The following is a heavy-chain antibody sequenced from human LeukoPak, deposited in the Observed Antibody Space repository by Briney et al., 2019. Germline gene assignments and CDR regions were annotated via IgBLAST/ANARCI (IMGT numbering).Heavy chain of an antibody. CDR2: ISGSGGNT. V-gene: IGHV3-23*01. J-gene: IGHJ4*02. CDR1: GFTFSSYA. D-gene: IGHD3-9*01. CDR3: CSYPEILTGY. Sequence: PGGSLRLSCAASGFTFSSYAMSWVRQAPGKGLEWVSAISGSGGNTYYADSVKGRFTISRDNSKNTLYLHMNSLRAEDTAVYFRCSYPEILTGYWGQGTLVTVSS.